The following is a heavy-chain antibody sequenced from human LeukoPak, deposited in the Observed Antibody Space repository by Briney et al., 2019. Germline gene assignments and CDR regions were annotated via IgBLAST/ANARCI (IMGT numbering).Heavy chain of an antibody. D-gene: IGHD5-18*01. CDR3: ARGRSYGFDFDS. J-gene: IGHJ4*02. V-gene: IGHV4-61*01. Sequence: TSETLSLTRDVSGVSINTCCYYWTWIRQPPGKGLEWIGYKYYSGSTRYNSSLRSRLTISLDTSKNQFSLRLTSVTAADTAVYYCARGRSYGFDFDSRGPGTLVIVSS. CDR2: KYYSGST. CDR1: GVSINTCCYY.